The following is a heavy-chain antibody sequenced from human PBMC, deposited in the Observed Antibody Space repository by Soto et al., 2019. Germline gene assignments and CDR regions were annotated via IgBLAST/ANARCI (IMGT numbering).Heavy chain of an antibody. V-gene: IGHV4-31*03. Sequence: SETLSLTCTVSGGSISSGGYYWSWIRQHPGKGLEWIGYIYYSGSTYYNPSLKSRVTISVDTSKNQFSLKLSPVTAADTAVYYCARTRGMRRGFGELFGPIRNWQFDPWGQGTLVTVSS. CDR1: GGSISSGGYY. CDR2: IYYSGST. CDR3: ARTRGMRRGFGELFGPIRNWQFDP. J-gene: IGHJ5*02. D-gene: IGHD3-10*01.